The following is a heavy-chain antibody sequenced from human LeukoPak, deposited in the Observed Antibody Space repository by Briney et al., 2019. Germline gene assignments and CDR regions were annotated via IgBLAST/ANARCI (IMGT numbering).Heavy chain of an antibody. CDR2: INDGGTT. CDR3: ARDSAPFSGISVAGYFDF. CDR1: GGSISGFF. V-gene: IGHV4-59*01. Sequence: KPSETLSLTCSVSGGSISGFFWSWIRQSPGKGLEWLEFINDGGTTKYNPSFKSRVTISVDMSKNQFSLRLNSVTAADTAVYYCARDSAPFSGISVAGYFDFWGQGTLVTVSS. J-gene: IGHJ4*02. D-gene: IGHD6-19*01.